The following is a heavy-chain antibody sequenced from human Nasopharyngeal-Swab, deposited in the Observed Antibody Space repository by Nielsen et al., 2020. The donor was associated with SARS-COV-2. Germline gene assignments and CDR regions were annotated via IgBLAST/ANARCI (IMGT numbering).Heavy chain of an antibody. D-gene: IGHD3-10*01. J-gene: IGHJ4*02. CDR1: GFTFTNAW. V-gene: IGHV3-15*01. CDR2: IRSGIDGGTT. CDR3: ATDQYYDGSGTEGGLDH. Sequence: GESLKISCAASGFTFTNAWMSWVRQAPGKGLEWLGRIRSGIDGGTTDYAAPVKGRFAISREDSKDTLFLQLTGLRTEDTAIYYCATDQYYDGSGTEGGLDHWGQGTLVTVSS.